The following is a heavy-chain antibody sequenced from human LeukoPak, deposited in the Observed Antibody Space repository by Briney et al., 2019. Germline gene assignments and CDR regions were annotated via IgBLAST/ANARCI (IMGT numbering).Heavy chain of an antibody. Sequence: GGSLRLTCAASGFTFSSYAMHWVRQAPGKGLEWVAVISYDGSNKYYADSVKGRFTISRDNSKNTLYLQMNSLRAEDTAVYYCVRAMDVWGQGTTVTVSS. J-gene: IGHJ6*02. CDR2: ISYDGSNK. CDR3: VRAMDV. V-gene: IGHV3-30-3*01. CDR1: GFTFSSYA.